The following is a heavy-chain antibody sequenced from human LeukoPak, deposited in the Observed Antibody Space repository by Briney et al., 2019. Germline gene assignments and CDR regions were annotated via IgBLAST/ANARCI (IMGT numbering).Heavy chain of an antibody. V-gene: IGHV1-2*02. Sequence: ASVKVSCKASGYTFTCYYMHWVRQAPGQGLEWMGWINPNSGGTNYAQKFQGRVTMTRDTSISTAYMELSRLRSDDTAVYYCARGGGTRSEYSSSRRYFDYWGQGTLVTVSS. D-gene: IGHD6-13*01. CDR2: INPNSGGT. CDR1: GYTFTCYY. CDR3: ARGGGTRSEYSSSRRYFDY. J-gene: IGHJ4*02.